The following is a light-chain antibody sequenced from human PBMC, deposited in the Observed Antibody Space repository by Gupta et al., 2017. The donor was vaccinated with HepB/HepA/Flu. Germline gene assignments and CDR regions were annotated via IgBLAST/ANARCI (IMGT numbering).Light chain of an antibody. V-gene: IGLV2-14*03. CDR1: SSDVGGYNY. CDR3: SSYTSTAALENVV. J-gene: IGLJ2*01. Sequence: QSALTQPASVSGSPRQSITISCTGTSSDVGGYNYISWYQHHPGKAPKLKIYDVNYRPSGVSNRFSGSKSGNTASLTISGLQAEDEADYYCSSYTSTAALENVVFGGGTKLTVL. CDR2: DVN.